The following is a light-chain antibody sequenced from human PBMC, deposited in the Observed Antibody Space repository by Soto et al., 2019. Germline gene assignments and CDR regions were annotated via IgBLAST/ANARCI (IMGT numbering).Light chain of an antibody. J-gene: IGKJ1*01. CDR3: LQDYKYPRT. CDR1: QGIRHH. CDR2: AAS. V-gene: IGKV1-6*01. Sequence: AIQMTQSPSSLSASVGDSVTITCRASQGIRHHLGWYQQKPGKAPMLLIYAASTLESGVPSRFSGSGSGTDFTLTISSLQPEDFATYYCLQDYKYPRTFGQGTRVEI.